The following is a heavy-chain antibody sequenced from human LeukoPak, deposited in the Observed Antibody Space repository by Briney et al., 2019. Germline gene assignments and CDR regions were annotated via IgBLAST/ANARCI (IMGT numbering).Heavy chain of an antibody. D-gene: IGHD2-2*01. J-gene: IGHJ6*03. CDR3: ARGYCSSTRYQIYYYYYMDV. CDR2: INHSGST. Sequence: PSETLSLTCAVYGGSFSGYYWSWIRQPPGKGLESIGEINHSGSTNYNPSLKSRVTISVDTSKNQFSLKLSSVTAADTAVYYCARGYCSSTRYQIYYYYYMDVWGKGTTVTVSS. V-gene: IGHV4-34*01. CDR1: GGSFSGYY.